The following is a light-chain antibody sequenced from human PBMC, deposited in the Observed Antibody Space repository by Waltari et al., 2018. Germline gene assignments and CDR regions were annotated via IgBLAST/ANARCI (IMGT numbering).Light chain of an antibody. V-gene: IGLV1-44*01. CDR1: SSNIGSNA. CDR2: SNS. J-gene: IGLJ2*01. CDR3: ATWDDRQTGYVV. Sequence: QSALTQPPSASGPPGQRVIISCPGSSSNIGSNAVSWYRQFPGTAPRLLIYSNSEPTSGVPDRFSGSKSGTSASLTISGLQSDDAADYYCATWDDRQTGYVVFGGGTKLTVL.